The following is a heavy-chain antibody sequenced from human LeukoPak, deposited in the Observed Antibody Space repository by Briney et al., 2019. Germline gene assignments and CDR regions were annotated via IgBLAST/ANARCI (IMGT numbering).Heavy chain of an antibody. CDR1: GFTFSSYS. V-gene: IGHV3-21*01. J-gene: IGHJ4*02. CDR2: ISSSSSYI. CDR3: ARATRRAAAPDY. D-gene: IGHD6-13*01. Sequence: GGSLRLSCAASGFTFSSYSMNWVRQAPGKGLEWVSSISSSSSYIYYADSVNGRFTISRDNAKNSLYLQMNSLRAEDTAVYYCARATRRAAAPDYWGQGTLVTVSS.